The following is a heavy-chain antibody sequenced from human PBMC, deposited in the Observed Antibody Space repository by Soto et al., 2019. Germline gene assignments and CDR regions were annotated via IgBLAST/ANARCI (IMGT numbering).Heavy chain of an antibody. Sequence: EVQLVESGGGLVQPGGSLRLSCAASGFTLSTYSMNWVRQAPGKGLEWVSYISFTGSNIYYADSVKGRFTISRDNAKNSLYLQMNSLRDEDTAVYYCARDFSSSWPFDYWGQGTLVTVSS. V-gene: IGHV3-48*02. CDR3: ARDFSSSWPFDY. CDR2: ISFTGSNI. D-gene: IGHD6-13*01. CDR1: GFTLSTYS. J-gene: IGHJ4*02.